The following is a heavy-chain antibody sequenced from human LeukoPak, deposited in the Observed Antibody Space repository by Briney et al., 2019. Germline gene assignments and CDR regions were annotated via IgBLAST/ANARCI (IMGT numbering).Heavy chain of an antibody. D-gene: IGHD6-19*01. V-gene: IGHV4-61*02. CDR3: ATYSSGWYPFDY. CDR1: GGSISSGSYY. J-gene: IGHJ4*02. CDR2: IYSSGST. Sequence: SETLSLTCTVSGGSISSGSYYWSWIRQPAGKGLEWIGRIYSSGSTNYNPSLKSRVTISLDTSKNQQFSLKLSSVTAADTAVYYCATYSSGWYPFDYWGQGTLVTVSS.